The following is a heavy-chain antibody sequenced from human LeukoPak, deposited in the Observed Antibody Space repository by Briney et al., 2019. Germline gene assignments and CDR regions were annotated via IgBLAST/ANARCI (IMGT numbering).Heavy chain of an antibody. CDR3: AKGSGYEAQYYYYYMDV. CDR1: GHTFTSYY. V-gene: IGHV1-46*01. CDR2: INPSGGST. Sequence: GASVKVSCKASGHTFTSYYMHWVRQAPGQGLEWMGIINPSGGSTSYAQKFQGRVTMTRDMSTSTVYMELSSLRPEDTAVYYCAKGSGYEAQYYYYYMDVWGKGTTVTISS. J-gene: IGHJ6*03. D-gene: IGHD5-12*01.